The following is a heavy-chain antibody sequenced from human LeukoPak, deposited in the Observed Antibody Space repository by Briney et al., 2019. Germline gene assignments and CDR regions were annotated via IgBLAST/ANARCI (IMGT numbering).Heavy chain of an antibody. CDR3: ARQSIEYSSSTLMGY. CDR1: GGTFSSYA. D-gene: IGHD6-6*01. J-gene: IGHJ4*02. CDR2: IIPIFGTA. V-gene: IGHV1-69*05. Sequence: GASVKVSCKASGGTFSSYAISWVRQAPGQGLEWMGGIIPIFGTANYAQKFQGRVTITTDESTSTAYMELSSLRSEDTAVYYCARQSIEYSSSTLMGYWGQGTLVTVSS.